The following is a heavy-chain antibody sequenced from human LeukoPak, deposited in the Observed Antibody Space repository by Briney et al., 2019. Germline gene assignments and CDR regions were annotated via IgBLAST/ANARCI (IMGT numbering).Heavy chain of an antibody. V-gene: IGHV3-23*01. CDR1: GFTFSNYG. Sequence: PGGSLRLSCAASGFTFSNYGMSWVRQAPGKGLEWVSRISGSGGSTYYADSVKGRFISSRDNSKNTLYLQMNSLRAEDTAVYYCAKGRQGSSSSPFDYWGQGTLVTVSS. J-gene: IGHJ4*02. D-gene: IGHD6-6*01. CDR2: ISGSGGST. CDR3: AKGRQGSSSSPFDY.